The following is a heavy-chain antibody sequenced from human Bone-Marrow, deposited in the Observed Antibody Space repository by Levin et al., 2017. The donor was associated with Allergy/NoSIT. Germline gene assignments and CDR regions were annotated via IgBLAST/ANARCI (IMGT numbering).Heavy chain of an antibody. CDR1: GFTFSSYG. J-gene: IGHJ3*02. D-gene: IGHD6-13*01. Sequence: GGSLRLSCAASGFTFSSYGMHWVRQAPGKGLEWVAVIWYDGSNKYYADSVKGRFTISRDNSKNTLYLQMNSLRAEDTAVYYCARERYSSSWRKNDAFDIWGQGTMVTVSS. CDR2: IWYDGSNK. V-gene: IGHV3-33*01. CDR3: ARERYSSSWRKNDAFDI.